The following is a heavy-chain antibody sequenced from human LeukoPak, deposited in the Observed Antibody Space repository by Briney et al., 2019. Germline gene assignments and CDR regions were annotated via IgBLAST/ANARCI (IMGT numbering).Heavy chain of an antibody. CDR3: AREGYPPYRLTYANHAFDI. Sequence: PSETLSLTCTVSGGSISSYYWSWTRQSPGKGLEWIGYIYNSGSTNYNPSLKSRVTISVDTSKNQFSLKLSSVTAADTAVYYCAREGYPPYRLTYANHAFDIWGQGTMVTVSS. D-gene: IGHD5-12*01. CDR1: GGSISSYY. CDR2: IYNSGST. J-gene: IGHJ3*02. V-gene: IGHV4-59*01.